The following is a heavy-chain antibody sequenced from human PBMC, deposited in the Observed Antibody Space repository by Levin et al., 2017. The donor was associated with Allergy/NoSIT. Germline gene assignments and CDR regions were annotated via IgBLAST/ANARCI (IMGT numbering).Heavy chain of an antibody. CDR2: ISWDGSRT. Sequence: GESLKISCAASGFTFDDYTMHWVRQVPGKGLEWVSLISWDGSRTYYADSVKGRFTISRDNSKNSLYLQMNSLRTEDTALYYCAKDKSVRGYSSGDYWGQGTLVTVSS. CDR3: AKDKSVRGYSSGDY. J-gene: IGHJ4*02. CDR1: GFTFDDYT. D-gene: IGHD6-19*01. V-gene: IGHV3-43*01.